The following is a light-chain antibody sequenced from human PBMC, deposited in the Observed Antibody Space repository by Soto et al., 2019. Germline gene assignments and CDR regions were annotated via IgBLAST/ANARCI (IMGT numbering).Light chain of an antibody. V-gene: IGKV1-9*01. CDR3: QHLNSYLFT. CDR1: QDITSC. CDR2: ATS. Sequence: DFQLTQSPSFLSASVGDRVTITCRASQDITSCLAWYQQKPGKAPKLLMYATSTLQSGVPSRFSGSGSGTEFTLTISSLQPEDFATYYCQHLNSYLFTFGPGTEVDVK. J-gene: IGKJ3*01.